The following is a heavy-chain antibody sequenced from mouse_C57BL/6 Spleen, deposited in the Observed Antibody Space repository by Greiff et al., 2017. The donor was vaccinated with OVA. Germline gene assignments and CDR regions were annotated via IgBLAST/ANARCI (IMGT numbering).Heavy chain of an antibody. D-gene: IGHD2-3*01. V-gene: IGHV5-9-1*02. CDR3: TREGDGYYDFDY. CDR2: ISSGGDYI. CDR1: GFTFSSYA. J-gene: IGHJ2*01. Sequence: EVHLVESGAGLVKPGGSLKLSCAASGFTFSSYAMSWVRQTPEKRLEWVAYISSGGDYIYYADTVKGRFTISRDNARNTLYLQMSSLKSEDTAMYYCTREGDGYYDFDYWGQGTTLTVSS.